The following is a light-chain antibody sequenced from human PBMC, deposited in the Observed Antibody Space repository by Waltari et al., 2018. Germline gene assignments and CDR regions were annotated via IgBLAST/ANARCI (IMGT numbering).Light chain of an antibody. CDR2: EVT. J-gene: IGLJ1*01. CDR3: CSYVGLGTYV. Sequence: QSGLTQPASASGSPGQSITLSCTGTSSAVGHYNLVSWYQQHPGKAPNLLIYEVTKRASGTSDRFSASKSGNTASLTISGLQAQEDEADYYCCSYVGLGTYVFGTGTKVTV. CDR1: SSAVGHYNL. V-gene: IGLV2-23*02.